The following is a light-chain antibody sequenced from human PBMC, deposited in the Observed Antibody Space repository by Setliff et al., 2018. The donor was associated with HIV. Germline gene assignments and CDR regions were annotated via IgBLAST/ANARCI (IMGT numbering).Light chain of an antibody. J-gene: IGLJ3*02. V-gene: IGLV2-23*02. CDR1: DSDIGTFDY. Sequence: QSVLTQPASVSGSPGQSITISCTGADSDIGTFDYVSWYQQDPGRVPKLLIYEVTNRPSGVSPRFSGSKSGNTASLTISGLQAEDEADYFCCSYAGASTWVFGGGTKVTVL. CDR2: EVT. CDR3: CSYAGASTWV.